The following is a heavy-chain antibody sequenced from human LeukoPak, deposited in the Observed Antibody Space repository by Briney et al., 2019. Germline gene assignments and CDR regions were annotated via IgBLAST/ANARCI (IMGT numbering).Heavy chain of an antibody. CDR3: ARDVYDFWSGYYTWYFDY. J-gene: IGHJ4*02. CDR1: GYTFTIYG. D-gene: IGHD3-3*01. CDR2: ISAYNGNT. V-gene: IGHV1-18*04. Sequence: ASVKVSCKASGYTFTIYGISWVRQAPGQGLEWMGWISAYNGNTNYAQKLQGRVTMTTDTSTSTAYMELRSLRSDDTAVYYCARDVYDFWSGYYTWYFDYWGQGTLVTVSS.